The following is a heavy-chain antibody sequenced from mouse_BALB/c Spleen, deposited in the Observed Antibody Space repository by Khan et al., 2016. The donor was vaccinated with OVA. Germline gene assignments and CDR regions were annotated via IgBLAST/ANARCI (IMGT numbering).Heavy chain of an antibody. D-gene: IGHD2-1*01. V-gene: IGHV1S132*01. J-gene: IGHJ3*01. CDR3: ARGYFGNYEFDY. CDR2: IFPGTGTT. Sequence: QVQLQQPGAELVKPGASVTLSCKTSGYTFTSYWIQWVKQRPGQGLGWIGQIFPGTGTTYYNENFKGKATLTVDTSSSTAYMQVSSLTSEDSAVYFCARGYFGNYEFDYWGQGTLVTVSP. CDR1: GYTFTSYW.